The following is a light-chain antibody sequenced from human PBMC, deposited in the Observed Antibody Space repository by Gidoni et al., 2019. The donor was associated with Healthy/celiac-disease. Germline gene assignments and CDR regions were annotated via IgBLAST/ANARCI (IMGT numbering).Light chain of an antibody. CDR2: ASS. Sequence: DIQMTQSPSSLSASVGDRVTITCRASQGISNYLAWYQQKPGKVPKLLIYASSTLQSGVPSRCSGSGSGTDFTLTISSLQPEDVATYYCQKDNSAPITCXXXTRLEIK. CDR3: QKDNSAPIT. J-gene: IGKJ5*01. V-gene: IGKV1-27*01. CDR1: QGISNY.